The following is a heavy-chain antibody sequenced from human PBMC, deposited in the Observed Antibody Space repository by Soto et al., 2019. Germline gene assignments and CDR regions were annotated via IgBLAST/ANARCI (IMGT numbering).Heavy chain of an antibody. CDR3: AREGPASLN. CDR1: GYTFTSYY. Sequence: QVQLVQSGAEVKKPGASVKVSCKASGYTFTSYYISWVRQAPGQGLEWMGWISGYNGNTNYAQKLQGRVTMTSDTSTSPAYMELRSQRSDDTAVYSCAREGPASLNWGQGTLVTVSS. J-gene: IGHJ4*02. CDR2: ISGYNGNT. V-gene: IGHV1-18*01. D-gene: IGHD2-2*01.